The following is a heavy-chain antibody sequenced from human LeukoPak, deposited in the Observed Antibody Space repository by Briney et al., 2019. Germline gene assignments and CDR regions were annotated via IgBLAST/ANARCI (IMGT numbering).Heavy chain of an antibody. D-gene: IGHD3-22*01. V-gene: IGHV3-9*01. CDR1: GFTFDDYA. Sequence: PGGSLRLSSAASGFTFDDYAMHWVRQAPGKGLEWVSGLSWNSGNIGYADSVKGRFTISRDNAKNSLYLQMNSLRAEDTALYYCAKGSSGYYSAFDYWGQGTLVTVSS. CDR3: AKGSSGYYSAFDY. J-gene: IGHJ4*02. CDR2: LSWNSGNI.